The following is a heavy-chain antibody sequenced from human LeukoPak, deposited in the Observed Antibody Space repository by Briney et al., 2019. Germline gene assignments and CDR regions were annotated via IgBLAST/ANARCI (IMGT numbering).Heavy chain of an antibody. V-gene: IGHV3-11*05. CDR3: ARGSARWFDP. Sequence: KPGGSLRLSCAASGFTFSDSYMSWIRQAAGKGLEWVSYISSTSSHTNYADSVKGRFTTSRDNAKKSLYLQMNSLRAEDTAVYYCARGSARWFDPWGQGTLVTVSS. CDR1: GFTFSDSY. CDR2: ISSTSSHT. J-gene: IGHJ5*02.